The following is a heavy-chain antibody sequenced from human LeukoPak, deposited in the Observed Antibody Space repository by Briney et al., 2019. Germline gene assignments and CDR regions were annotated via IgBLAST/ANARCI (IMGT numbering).Heavy chain of an antibody. Sequence: KASETLSLTCTVSGGSINSSSYYWGWIRQPPGKGLEWIGSIFYSGNTYDNPSLKSRVTISVDTSKNPFSLKLNSVTAADSAVYYCARHRSKWLQSSFDYWGQGTLVTVSS. CDR2: IFYSGNT. D-gene: IGHD5-24*01. V-gene: IGHV4-39*01. J-gene: IGHJ4*02. CDR1: GGSINSSSYY. CDR3: ARHRSKWLQSSFDY.